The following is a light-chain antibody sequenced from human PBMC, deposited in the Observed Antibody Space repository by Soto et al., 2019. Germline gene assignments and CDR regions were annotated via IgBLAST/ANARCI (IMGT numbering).Light chain of an antibody. V-gene: IGKV3-11*01. CDR2: DAS. J-gene: IGKJ2*01. CDR1: QSVSSS. CDR3: QQRSNWPYT. Sequence: EIVLTQSPATLSLSPGERATLSCRASQSVSSSLAWYQQKPGQAPRLLIYDASNRATGIPARFTGSGSGTDFTLTISSLVPEDFAVYYCQQRSNWPYTFGQGTKLEIK.